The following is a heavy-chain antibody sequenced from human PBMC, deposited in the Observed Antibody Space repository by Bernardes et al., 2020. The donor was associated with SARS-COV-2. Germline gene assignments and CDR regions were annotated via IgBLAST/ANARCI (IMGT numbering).Heavy chain of an antibody. D-gene: IGHD3-10*01. CDR3: TKGPNGAAGAFDI. J-gene: IGHJ3*02. CDR1: GGSISSGGYY. V-gene: IGHV4-31*03. Sequence: SETLSLTCTVSGGSISSGGYYWSWIRQHPGKGLEWIGYIYNSGSTYYNPSLKSRVTISVDTSKNQLSLKLSSVTAADTAVYYCTKGPNGAAGAFDIWGQGTVVSVSS. CDR2: IYNSGST.